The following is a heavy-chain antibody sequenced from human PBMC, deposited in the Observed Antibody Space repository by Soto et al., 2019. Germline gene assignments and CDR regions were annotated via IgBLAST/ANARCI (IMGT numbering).Heavy chain of an antibody. V-gene: IGHV3-66*01. CDR2: IYSTAST. Sequence: EVPLVESGGGLVQPGGSVRLSCAVSGFTVSSNYMSWVRQAPGKGLAWVSIIYSTASTYYADSVKGRFTISRDNSKNTLYLQMNILRAEDTAVYYCARDRGGYYGMDVWGQGTTVTVS. CDR3: ARDRGGYYGMDV. D-gene: IGHD3-10*01. CDR1: GFTVSSNY. J-gene: IGHJ6*02.